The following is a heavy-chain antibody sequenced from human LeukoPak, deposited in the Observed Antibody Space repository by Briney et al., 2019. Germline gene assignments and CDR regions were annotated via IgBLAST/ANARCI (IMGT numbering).Heavy chain of an antibody. CDR2: ISPSGGST. Sequence: ASVKVSCKAFGYTFTSNYMHWVRQAPGQGPEWMGVISPSGGSTTYAQKFRGRVTLTRDMSTSTDYLELSSLRSEDTAVYYCARTEKHIVVVTASFSWFDPWGQGTLVTVSS. CDR3: ARTEKHIVVVTASFSWFDP. J-gene: IGHJ5*02. V-gene: IGHV1-46*01. D-gene: IGHD2-21*02. CDR1: GYTFTSNY.